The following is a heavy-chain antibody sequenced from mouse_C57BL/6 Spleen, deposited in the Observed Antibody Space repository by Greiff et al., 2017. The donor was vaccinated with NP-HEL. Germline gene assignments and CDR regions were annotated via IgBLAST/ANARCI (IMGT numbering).Heavy chain of an antibody. D-gene: IGHD1-1*01. CDR2: INPNNGGT. J-gene: IGHJ4*01. CDR3: ARRKITTVVVKDYAMDY. V-gene: IGHV1-26*01. CDR1: GYTFTDYY. Sequence: VQLQQSGPELVKPGASVKISCKASGYTFTDYYMNWVKQSHGKSLEWIGDINPNNGGTSYNQKFKGKATLTVDKSSSTAYMELRSLTSEDSAVYYCARRKITTVVVKDYAMDYWGQGTSVTVSS.